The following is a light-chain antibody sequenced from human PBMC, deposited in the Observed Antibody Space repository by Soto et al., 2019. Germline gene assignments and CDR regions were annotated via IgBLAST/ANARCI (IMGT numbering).Light chain of an antibody. V-gene: IGLV2-23*01. Sequence: SALTQPASVSGSPGQSITISCTGNSSDVGTYNLVSWYQQHPGKAPKLMIYEGSKRPSGVSNRFSGSKSGNTASLTISGLQAEDEADYYCCSYAGSSTWVFGGGTKVTVL. CDR3: CSYAGSSTWV. J-gene: IGLJ2*01. CDR1: SSDVGTYNL. CDR2: EGS.